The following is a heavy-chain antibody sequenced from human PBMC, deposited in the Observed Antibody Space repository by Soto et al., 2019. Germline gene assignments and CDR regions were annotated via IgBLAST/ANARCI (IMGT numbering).Heavy chain of an antibody. CDR2: ISYDGSNK. J-gene: IGHJ4*02. V-gene: IGHV3-30-3*01. CDR3: ARDQTDSGGYSDS. Sequence: GGSLRLSCAASGFTFSSYAMHWVRQAPGKGLEWVAVISYDGSNKYYADSVKGRFTISRDNSKNTVYLQVSNLRAEDTAVYFCARDQTDSGGYSDSWGQGTLVTVSS. D-gene: IGHD3-22*01. CDR1: GFTFSSYA.